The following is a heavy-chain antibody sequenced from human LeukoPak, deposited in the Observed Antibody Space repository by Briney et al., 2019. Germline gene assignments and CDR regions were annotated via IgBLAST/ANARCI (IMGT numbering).Heavy chain of an antibody. CDR1: GDSITSYY. V-gene: IGHV4-59*01. CDR2: IYYNERT. J-gene: IGHJ4*02. D-gene: IGHD3-16*02. CDR3: ARSHLRLGESS. Sequence: SETLSLTRAVSGDSITSYYWTWIRQPPGKGLEWIGYIYYNERTSYNPYLKSRVTVSADTSKNQFSLKLTSVTAADTAVYYCARSHLRLGESSWGQGTLVTVSS.